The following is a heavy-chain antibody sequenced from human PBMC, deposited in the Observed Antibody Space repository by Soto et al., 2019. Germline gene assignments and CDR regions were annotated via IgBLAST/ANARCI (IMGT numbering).Heavy chain of an antibody. V-gene: IGHV4-59*01. J-gene: IGHJ6*03. Sequence: SETLSLTCTVSGGSISSYYWSWIRQPPGKGLEWIGYIYYSGSTNYNPSLKSRVTISVDTSKNQFSLKLSSVTTADTAVYYCARDIDGYMDVWGKGTTVTVSS. CDR3: ARDIDGYMDV. CDR2: IYYSGST. D-gene: IGHD2-15*01. CDR1: GGSISSYY.